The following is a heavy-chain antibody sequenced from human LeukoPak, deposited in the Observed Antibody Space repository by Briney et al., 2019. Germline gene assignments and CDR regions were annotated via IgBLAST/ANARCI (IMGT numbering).Heavy chain of an antibody. D-gene: IGHD3-10*01. CDR2: IYYSGST. V-gene: IGHV4-39*07. J-gene: IGHJ3*02. CDR3: ARETGSGSYFRLGNAFDI. Sequence: SETLSLTCAVYGGSFSSYYWGWIRQPPGKGLEWIGSIYYSGSTYYNPSLKSRVTISVDTSKNQFSLKLSSVTAADTAVYYCARETGSGSYFRLGNAFDIWGQGTMVTVSS. CDR1: GGSFSSYY.